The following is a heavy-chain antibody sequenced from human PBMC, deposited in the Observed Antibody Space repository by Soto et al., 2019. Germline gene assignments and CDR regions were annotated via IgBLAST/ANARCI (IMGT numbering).Heavy chain of an antibody. CDR1: GFTFTSSA. Sequence: SVKVSCKASGFTFTSSAVQWVRRARGQRLEWIGWIVVGSGNTNYAQKFQERVTITRDMSTSAAYMELSSLRSEDTAVYYCAADHDSSALGNWFDPWGQGTLVTVSS. CDR3: AADHDSSALGNWFDP. V-gene: IGHV1-58*01. CDR2: IVVGSGNT. D-gene: IGHD3-22*01. J-gene: IGHJ5*02.